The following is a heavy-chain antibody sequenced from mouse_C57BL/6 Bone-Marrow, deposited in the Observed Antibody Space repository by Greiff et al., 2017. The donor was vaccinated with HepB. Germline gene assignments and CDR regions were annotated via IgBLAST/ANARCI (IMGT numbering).Heavy chain of an antibody. J-gene: IGHJ2*01. V-gene: IGHV1-75*01. D-gene: IGHD1-1*01. CDR2: IFPGSGST. Sequence: VQLQQSGPELVKPGASVKISCKASGYTFTDYYINWVKQRPGQGLEWIGWIFPGSGSTYYNEKFKGKATLTVDKSSSTAYMLLSSLTSEDSAVYFCARTYYYGSRYFDYWGQGTTLTVSS. CDR3: ARTYYYGSRYFDY. CDR1: GYTFTDYY.